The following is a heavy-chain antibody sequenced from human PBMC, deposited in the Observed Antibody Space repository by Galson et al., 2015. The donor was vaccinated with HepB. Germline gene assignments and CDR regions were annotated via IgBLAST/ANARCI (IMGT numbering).Heavy chain of an antibody. CDR3: ASLTYDSSGRSGY. V-gene: IGHV1-69*04. Sequence: SVKVSCKASGGTFSSYAISWVRHAPGQGLEWMGRIIPILGIANYAQKCQGRVTITADKSTSTAYMELSSLRSEDTAVYYCASLTYDSSGRSGYWGQGTLVTVSS. CDR2: IIPILGIA. CDR1: GGTFSSYA. J-gene: IGHJ4*02. D-gene: IGHD3-22*01.